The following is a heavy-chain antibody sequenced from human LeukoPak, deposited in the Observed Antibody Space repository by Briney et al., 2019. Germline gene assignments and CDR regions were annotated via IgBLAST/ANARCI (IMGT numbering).Heavy chain of an antibody. V-gene: IGHV3-33*01. D-gene: IGHD3-22*01. CDR2: IWYDGSNK. J-gene: IGHJ4*02. Sequence: PGRSLRLSCAASGFTFSSYGMHWVRQAPGKGLEWVAVIWYDGSNKYYADSVKGRFTISRDNSKNTLYLQMNSLRAEDTAVYYYARDKPPPYYYDSSGIFDYWGQGTLVTVSS. CDR3: ARDKPPPYYYDSSGIFDY. CDR1: GFTFSSYG.